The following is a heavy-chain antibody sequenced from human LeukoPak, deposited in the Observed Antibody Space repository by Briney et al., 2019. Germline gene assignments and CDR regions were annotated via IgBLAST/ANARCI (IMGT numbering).Heavy chain of an antibody. V-gene: IGHV3-15*01. CDR1: GFIFSDAW. D-gene: IGHD2-21*02. CDR3: TTSNCGGDCYSGWYFDL. Sequence: PGGSLRLSCAASGFIFSDAWMSWVRQAPGKGLEWIGRLKSRTDGGTTDYTAPVKGRFTISRDDSKNTLFLQMNSLKIEDTAVYYCTTSNCGGDCYSGWYFDLWGRGTLVTVSS. CDR2: LKSRTDGGTT. J-gene: IGHJ2*01.